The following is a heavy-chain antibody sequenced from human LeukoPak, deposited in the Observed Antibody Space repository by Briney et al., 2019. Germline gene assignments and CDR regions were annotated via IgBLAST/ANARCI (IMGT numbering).Heavy chain of an antibody. CDR3: AKCILTGYYKGYMDV. CDR2: ISGSGGSI. J-gene: IGHJ6*03. CDR1: GFTFSSFG. D-gene: IGHD3-9*01. V-gene: IGHV3-23*01. Sequence: GGSLRLSCAASGFTFSSFGMSWVRQAPGKGLDWVSAISGSGGSIYHADSVKGRFTISRDNSKNTLYLQMNSLRAEDTAVYYCAKCILTGYYKGYMDVWGKGTTVTISS.